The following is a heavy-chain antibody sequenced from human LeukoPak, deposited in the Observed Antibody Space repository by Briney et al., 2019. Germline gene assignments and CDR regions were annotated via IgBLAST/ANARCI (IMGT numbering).Heavy chain of an antibody. CDR1: GFTFSSYA. CDR2: ISGSGGST. D-gene: IGHD6-6*01. Sequence: GGSLRLSCAASGFTFSSYAMSWVRQAPGKGLEWVSAISGSGGSTYYADSVKGRFTISRDNSKNALYLQMNSLRAEDTAVYYCAKDGYYSSSSYWGQGTLVTVSS. J-gene: IGHJ4*02. CDR3: AKDGYYSSSSY. V-gene: IGHV3-23*01.